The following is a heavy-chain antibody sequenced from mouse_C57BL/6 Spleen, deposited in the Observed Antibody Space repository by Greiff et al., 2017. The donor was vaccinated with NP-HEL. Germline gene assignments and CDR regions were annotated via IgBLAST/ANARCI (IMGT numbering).Heavy chain of an antibody. Sequence: QVQLKQPGAELVRPGSSVKLSCKASGYTFTSYWMHWVKQRPIQGLEWIGNIDPSDSETHYNQKFKDKATLTVDKSSSTAYMQLSSLTSEDSAVYYCARGDYYGSSYRGDYFDYWGQGTTLTVSS. J-gene: IGHJ2*01. V-gene: IGHV1-52*01. D-gene: IGHD1-1*01. CDR2: IDPSDSET. CDR1: GYTFTSYW. CDR3: ARGDYYGSSYRGDYFDY.